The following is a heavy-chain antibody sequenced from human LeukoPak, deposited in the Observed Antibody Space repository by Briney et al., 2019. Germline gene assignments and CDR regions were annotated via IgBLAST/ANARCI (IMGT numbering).Heavy chain of an antibody. CDR1: GYTFTSHD. J-gene: IGHJ5*02. V-gene: IGHV1-3*02. CDR3: ARASRIAAASRGYNWFDP. Sequence: GASVKVSCKASGYTFTSHDMHWVRQAPAQRLEGMGWSNAGNGNTEYAQEFQGRVTITRDTSASTVYMELSSLSSADMAVYYCARASRIAAASRGYNWFDPWGQGTLVTVSS. D-gene: IGHD6-13*01. CDR2: SNAGNGNT.